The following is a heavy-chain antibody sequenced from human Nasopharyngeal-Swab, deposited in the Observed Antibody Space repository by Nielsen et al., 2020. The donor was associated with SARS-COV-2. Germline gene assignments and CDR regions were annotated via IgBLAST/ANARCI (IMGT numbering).Heavy chain of an antibody. J-gene: IGHJ5*02. V-gene: IGHV1-8*01. Sequence: ASVKVSCKASGYTFTSYDINWVRQATGQGLEWMGWMNPNSGITGYAQKFQGRVTMTRNTSISTAYMELSSLRSEDTAVYYCAREEIAVAATWWFDPWGQGTLVTVSS. CDR1: GYTFTSYD. D-gene: IGHD6-19*01. CDR2: MNPNSGIT. CDR3: AREEIAVAATWWFDP.